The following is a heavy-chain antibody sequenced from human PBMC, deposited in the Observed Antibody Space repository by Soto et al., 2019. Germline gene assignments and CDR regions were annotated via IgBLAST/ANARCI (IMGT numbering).Heavy chain of an antibody. CDR2: MWYDGTNK. V-gene: IGHV3-33*01. CDR3: ARDATFGTKGGSFDI. Sequence: SGGSLRLSCAASGFTFRIYSMHWVRQSPGKGLEWVAVMWYDGTNKYYGESVKGRFTISRDNSESTLYLQMNSLRVEDTAVYYCARDATFGTKGGSFDIWGHGTLVTVSS. J-gene: IGHJ3*02. CDR1: GFTFRIYS. D-gene: IGHD3-16*01.